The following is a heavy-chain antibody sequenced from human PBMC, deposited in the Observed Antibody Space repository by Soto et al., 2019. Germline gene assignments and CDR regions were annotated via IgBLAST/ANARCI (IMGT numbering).Heavy chain of an antibody. CDR1: GYTFTSYY. J-gene: IGHJ6*02. CDR2: INPSGGST. Sequence: QVQLVQSGAEVKKPGASVKVSCKASGYTFTSYYMHWVRQAPGQGLEWMGIINPSGGSTSYAQKFQGRVTMTRDTSTSTVYMELSSLRSEDTAVYYCVREGIAAAGTFLKVYYYYGMDVWGQGTTVTVSS. D-gene: IGHD6-13*01. CDR3: VREGIAAAGTFLKVYYYYGMDV. V-gene: IGHV1-46*01.